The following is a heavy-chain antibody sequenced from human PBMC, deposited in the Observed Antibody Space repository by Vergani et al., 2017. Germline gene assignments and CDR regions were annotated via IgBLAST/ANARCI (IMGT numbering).Heavy chain of an antibody. J-gene: IGHJ6*03. V-gene: IGHV3-21*01. CDR3: ARAFIVGATNDDYYYMDV. D-gene: IGHD1-26*01. CDR1: GFTFSSDS. CDR2: ISSSSSYI. Sequence: EVQLVESGGGLVKPGGSLRLSCAASGFTFSSDSMNWVRQAPGKGLEWVSSISSSSSYIYYADSVKGRLTISRDNAMNSLYLQMNSLRADDTAVYYCARAFIVGATNDDYYYMDVWGKGTTVTVSS.